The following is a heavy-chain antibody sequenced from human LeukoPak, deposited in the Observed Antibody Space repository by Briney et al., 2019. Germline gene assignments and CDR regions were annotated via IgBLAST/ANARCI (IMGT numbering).Heavy chain of an antibody. D-gene: IGHD1-14*01. CDR1: GFTFSSYA. CDR2: ISYDGSNK. Sequence: GGSLRLSCAASGFTFSSYAMHWVRQAPGKGLEWVAVISYDGSNKYYADSVKGRFTISRDNSKNTLYLQMNSLRAEDTAVYYCAKVSGGGLYYDGMDVWGQGTTVTVSS. CDR3: AKVSGGGLYYDGMDV. J-gene: IGHJ6*02. V-gene: IGHV3-30*04.